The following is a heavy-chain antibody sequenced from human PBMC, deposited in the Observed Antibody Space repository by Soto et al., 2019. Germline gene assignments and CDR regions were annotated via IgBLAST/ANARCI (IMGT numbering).Heavy chain of an antibody. J-gene: IGHJ4*02. CDR2: IWYDGSNK. V-gene: IGHV3-33*01. D-gene: IGHD5-12*01. Sequence: PGGSLRLSCAASGFTFSSYGMHWVRQAPGKGLEWVAVIWYDGSNKYYADSVKGRFTISRDNSKNTLYLQMNSLRAEDTAVYYCARDPPGYGSDYWGQGTLVTVSS. CDR1: GFTFSSYG. CDR3: ARDPPGYGSDY.